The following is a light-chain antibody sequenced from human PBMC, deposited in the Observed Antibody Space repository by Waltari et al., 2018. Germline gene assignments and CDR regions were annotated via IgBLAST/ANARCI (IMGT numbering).Light chain of an antibody. J-gene: IGLJ2*01. CDR2: EVS. V-gene: IGLV2-23*02. CDR1: STDVGSYNL. Sequence: SALTQPPSVSGSPGQSIPISCTRTSTDVGSYNLVSWYQQHPGKAPKLIIYEVSKRPSGVSNRFSGSKSGNTASLTISGLQAEDEADYYCCSYAGSSTFVFGGGTKLTVL. CDR3: CSYAGSSTFV.